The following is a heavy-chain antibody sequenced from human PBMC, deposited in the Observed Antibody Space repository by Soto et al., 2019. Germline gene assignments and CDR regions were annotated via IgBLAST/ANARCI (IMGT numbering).Heavy chain of an antibody. D-gene: IGHD6-13*01. Sequence: GESLKISCKGSGYSFTSYWIGWVRQMPGKGLEWMGIIYPGDSDTRYSPSFQGQVTISADKSISTAYLQWSSLKASDTAMYYCARQGYSSSWYHPYYFDYWGQGTLVTVSS. CDR1: GYSFTSYW. CDR3: ARQGYSSSWYHPYYFDY. CDR2: IYPGDSDT. J-gene: IGHJ4*02. V-gene: IGHV5-51*01.